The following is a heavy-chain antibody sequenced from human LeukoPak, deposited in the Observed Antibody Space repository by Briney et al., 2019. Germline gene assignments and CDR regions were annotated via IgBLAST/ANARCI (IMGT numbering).Heavy chain of an antibody. J-gene: IGHJ4*02. CDR1: GFIFDDYA. V-gene: IGHV3-43D*03. D-gene: IGHD6-19*01. Sequence: GGSLRLSCAASGFIFDDYAMHWVRQAPGKGLEWVSLISWDGGSSYYADSVKGRFTISRDNSKNSLYLQMNSLRAEDTALYYCAKDSVAVTGTGNIDYWGQGTLVTVSS. CDR2: ISWDGGSS. CDR3: AKDSVAVTGTGNIDY.